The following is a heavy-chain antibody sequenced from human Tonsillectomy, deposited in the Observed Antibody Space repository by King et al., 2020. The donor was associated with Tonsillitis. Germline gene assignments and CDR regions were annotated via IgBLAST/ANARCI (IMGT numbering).Heavy chain of an antibody. CDR2: ISGSGGST. D-gene: IGHD2-15*01. CDR1: GFSFSNYA. CDR3: SKDISGSSVNTCDI. Sequence: QLVQSGGDLVQPGGSLRLSCAASGFSFSNYAMSWVRQAPGKGLEWVSSISGSGGSTYYADSVKGRITISRDNSKNTLYLQMNSLRAAYTSVYYCSKDISGSSVNTCDIWGQGRMVTVSS. J-gene: IGHJ3*02. V-gene: IGHV3-23*04.